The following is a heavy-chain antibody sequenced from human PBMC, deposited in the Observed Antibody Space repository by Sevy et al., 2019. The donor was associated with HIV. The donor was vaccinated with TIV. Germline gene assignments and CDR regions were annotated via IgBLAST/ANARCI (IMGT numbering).Heavy chain of an antibody. D-gene: IGHD3-22*01. CDR2: IYPDDSDN. V-gene: IGHV5-51*01. J-gene: IGHJ1*01. CDR3: ATSRPGYFDSSGYYIY. Sequence: GESLKISCKGSGYRFTSHWIGWVRQMPGKGLEWMGIIYPDDSDNRYSPSFQGQVHFSADKSLSTAYLQWSSLKASDTAMYDCATSRPGYFDSSGYYIYWGQGTLVTVSS. CDR1: GYRFTSHW.